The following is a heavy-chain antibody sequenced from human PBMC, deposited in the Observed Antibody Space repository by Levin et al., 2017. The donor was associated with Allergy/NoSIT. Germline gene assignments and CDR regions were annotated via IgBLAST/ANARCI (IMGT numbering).Heavy chain of an antibody. D-gene: IGHD4-17*01. CDR3: AREATVTTGFDY. CDR2: IVYSRST. Sequence: SQTLSLTCTVPGGSISGFYWSWIRPPPGKGLEWIGYIVYSRSTNYNPSLKSRITISVDTSKNQFSLKLSSVTAADTAVYYCAREATVTTGFDYWGRGTLVTVSS. J-gene: IGHJ4*02. V-gene: IGHV4-59*01. CDR1: GGSISGFY.